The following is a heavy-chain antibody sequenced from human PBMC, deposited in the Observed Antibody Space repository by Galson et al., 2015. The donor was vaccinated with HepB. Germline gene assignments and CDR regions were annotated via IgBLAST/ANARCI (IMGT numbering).Heavy chain of an antibody. D-gene: IGHD3-22*01. CDR1: GYTFTSYG. CDR3: AREGYYGSSGSLSLFYGMDV. CDR2: ISAYNGNT. J-gene: IGHJ6*02. Sequence: SVKVSCKASGYTFTSYGISWVRQAPGQGLEWMGWISAYNGNTFYAPTLQGRVTLTTDTSTSTVYMELRRLRSDDTAVYHCAREGYYGSSGSLSLFYGMDVWGQGTTVTVAS. V-gene: IGHV1-18*04.